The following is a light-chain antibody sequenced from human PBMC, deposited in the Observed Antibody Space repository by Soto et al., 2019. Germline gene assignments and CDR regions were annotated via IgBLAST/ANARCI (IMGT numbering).Light chain of an antibody. CDR2: EVS. J-gene: IGLJ1*01. Sequence: QSALTQPPSASGSPGQSVTISCTGTSSDVGLYNYVSWYQQHPGKAPKVIIFEVSQRPSGVPYRFSGSKSGNTASLTVSGLQAKEGADYYSSPYAGGKNQVF. V-gene: IGLV2-8*01. CDR1: SSDVGLYNY. CDR3: SPYAGGKNQV.